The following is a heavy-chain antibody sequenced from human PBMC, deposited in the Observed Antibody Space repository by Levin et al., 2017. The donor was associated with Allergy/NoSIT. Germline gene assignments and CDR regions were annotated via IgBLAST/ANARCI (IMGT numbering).Heavy chain of an antibody. V-gene: IGHV4-61*02. D-gene: IGHD5-12*01. CDR2: IYVTGST. CDR3: ARDLEGFSGYKPYCDMDG. J-gene: IGHJ6*03. CDR1: GDSISRGFYY. Sequence: SETLSLTCSVSGDSISRGFYYWSWIRQPAGEGLEWIGRIYVTGSTTYSPSLKSRVTISLDRSKDQVSLKINSVTAADTAVYYCARDLEGFSGYKPYCDMDGWGKGTTVTVSS.